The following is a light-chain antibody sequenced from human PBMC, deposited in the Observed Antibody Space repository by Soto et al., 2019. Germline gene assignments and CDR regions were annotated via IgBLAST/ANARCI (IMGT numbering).Light chain of an antibody. CDR3: MQGTHWPYT. V-gene: IGKV2-30*01. CDR1: QSLVYSDGKTY. CDR2: KIS. Sequence: DAVLTQSPLSLPVTLGQPASISCKSSQSLVYSDGKTYLNWFQQRPGQSPRSLIYKISNRDTGVPDRFTGRASGTDFILEISRVEAEDVGVYYCMQGTHWPYTFGQGTKLEIK. J-gene: IGKJ2*01.